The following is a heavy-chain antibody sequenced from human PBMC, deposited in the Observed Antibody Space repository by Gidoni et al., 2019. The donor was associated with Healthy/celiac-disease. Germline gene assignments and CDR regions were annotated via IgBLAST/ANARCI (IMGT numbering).Heavy chain of an antibody. CDR3: ARGISGSYYSPFDY. J-gene: IGHJ4*02. Sequence: QLQLVQSGAEVTKPGSSVKVSCTDSGGTFSSNAISWVRQAPGQGLEWMGGIIPIFGTANYAQKFQGRVTITADESTSTAYMELSSLRSEDTAVYYCARGISGSYYSPFDYWGQGTLVTVSS. V-gene: IGHV1-69*01. CDR1: GGTFSSNA. D-gene: IGHD3-10*01. CDR2: IIPIFGTA.